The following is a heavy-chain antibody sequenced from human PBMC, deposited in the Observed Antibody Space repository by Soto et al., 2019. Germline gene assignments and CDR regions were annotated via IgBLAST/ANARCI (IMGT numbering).Heavy chain of an antibody. Sequence: PSETLSLTCVVSDYFISSGYFWAWIRQPPGKGLEWIGTVYHTGSTYYSPSLKGRVTISVDTSKNLFSLNLSSVTSADTAVYYCGGYFHTYSGPPIWGQGTLVTVSS. CDR2: VYHTGST. CDR3: GGYFHTYSGPPI. V-gene: IGHV4-38-2*01. D-gene: IGHD5-12*01. J-gene: IGHJ4*02. CDR1: DYFISSGYF.